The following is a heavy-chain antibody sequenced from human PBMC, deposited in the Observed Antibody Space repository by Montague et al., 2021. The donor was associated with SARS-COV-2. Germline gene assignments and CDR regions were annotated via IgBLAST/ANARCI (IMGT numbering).Heavy chain of an antibody. CDR2: IYTSGST. CDR1: GGSISSGSYY. D-gene: IGHD3-10*01. J-gene: IGHJ6*02. CDR3: ARVGVGTMVRGVIPAYYYYGMDV. Sequence: TLSLTCTVSGGSISSGSYYWSWIRQPAGKGLEWIGRIYTSGSTNYSPSLKSRVTISVDTSKNQFSLKLSSVTAADTAVYYCARVGVGTMVRGVIPAYYYYGMDVWGQGTTVTVSS. V-gene: IGHV4-61*02.